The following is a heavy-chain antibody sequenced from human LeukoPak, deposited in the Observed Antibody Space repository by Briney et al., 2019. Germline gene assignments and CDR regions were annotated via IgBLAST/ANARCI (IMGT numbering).Heavy chain of an antibody. V-gene: IGHV1-18*01. CDR1: GYTFTSYG. J-gene: IGHJ3*02. CDR2: ISAYNGNT. D-gene: IGHD2-2*01. Sequence: GASVKVSCKASGYTFTSYGISWVRQAPGQGLEWMGWISAYNGNTNYAQKLQGRVTMTTDTSTSTAYMELRSLRSDDTAVYYCARDESLGYCSSTSCYSFAFDIWGQGTMVTVSS. CDR3: ARDESLGYCSSTSCYSFAFDI.